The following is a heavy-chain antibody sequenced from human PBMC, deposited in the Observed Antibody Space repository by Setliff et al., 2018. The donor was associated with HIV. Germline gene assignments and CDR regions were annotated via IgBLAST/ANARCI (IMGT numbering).Heavy chain of an antibody. CDR2: INHSGGT. J-gene: IGHJ4*02. CDR1: GGSFSAYY. CDR3: ARRRDGYNSAPWRNDY. V-gene: IGHV4-34*01. D-gene: IGHD5-12*01. Sequence: SETLSLTCAVYGGSFSAYYWSWIRQTPGKGLEWIGEINHSGGTNYNPSLKSRVTMSVDTSKNQFSLKLRSVTAADTAVYYCARRRDGYNSAPWRNDYWGQGTLVTVSS.